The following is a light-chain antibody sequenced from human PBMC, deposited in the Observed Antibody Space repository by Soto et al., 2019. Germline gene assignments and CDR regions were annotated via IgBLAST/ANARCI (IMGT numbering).Light chain of an antibody. CDR3: TSYTSSTPCCV. V-gene: IGLV2-14*03. CDR1: RTDVDGYDY. J-gene: IGLJ1*01. Sequence: QSVLTQPVSVSGAPVQSIAITCTGVRTDVDGYDYVSWYQQHPGQAPQLIIYDVSNRPAGVSHRCSGSKSGDTSSLTISGLQAEDEADYYGTSYTSSTPCCVFGTGNKVTVL. CDR2: DVS.